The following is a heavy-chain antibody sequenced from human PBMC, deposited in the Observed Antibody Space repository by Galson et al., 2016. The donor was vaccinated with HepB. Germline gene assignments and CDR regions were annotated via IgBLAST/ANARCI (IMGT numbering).Heavy chain of an antibody. J-gene: IGHJ5*02. Sequence: SVKVSCKASGYTFTDYDLHWVRQAPGQGLEWMGWISPNSGDTNSSRSFQDRVTMTREASISTAFLDLRNLRLEDTAVYYCARSPTLVQGVVIRTWFDTWGQGALVTVSS. V-gene: IGHV1-2*02. CDR1: GYTFTDYD. D-gene: IGHD3-10*01. CDR3: ARSPTLVQGVVIRTWFDT. CDR2: ISPNSGDT.